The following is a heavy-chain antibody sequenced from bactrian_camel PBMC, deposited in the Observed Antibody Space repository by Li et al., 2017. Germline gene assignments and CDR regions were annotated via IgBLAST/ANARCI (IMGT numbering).Heavy chain of an antibody. CDR1: GYTYGSYC. D-gene: IGHD6*01. CDR3: ATAERADTVAGLYNY. CDR2: IDSDGSL. V-gene: IGHV3S53*01. J-gene: IGHJ4*01. Sequence: QVQLVESGGGSVQSGGSLRLSCAASGYTYGSYCMGWFRQAPGKEREGVAAIDSDGSLSYADSVKGRFTISQDNAKNTGYLQMNSLKSEDTALYYCATAERADTVAGLYNYWGQGTQVTVS.